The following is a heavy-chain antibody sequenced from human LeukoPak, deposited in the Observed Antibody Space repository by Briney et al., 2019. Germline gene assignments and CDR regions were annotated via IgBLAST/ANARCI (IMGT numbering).Heavy chain of an antibody. CDR3: AGSPIGYGMDV. CDR2: IYDSGST. CDR1: GGSIRSSYYY. V-gene: IGHV4-39*07. J-gene: IGHJ6*02. Sequence: SETLSLTCTVSGGSIRSSYYYWGWIRQPPGKGLEWIGSIYDSGSTYYIPSLKSRVTISVDKSKNQFSLKLTSVTAADTAVYYCAGSPIGYGMDVWGQGTTVTVSS.